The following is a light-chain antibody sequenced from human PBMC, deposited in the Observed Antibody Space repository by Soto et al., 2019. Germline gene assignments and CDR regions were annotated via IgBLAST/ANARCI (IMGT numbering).Light chain of an antibody. CDR1: SSDIGGYDY. CDR2: EVR. V-gene: IGLV2-14*01. J-gene: IGLJ1*01. Sequence: QSVLTQAASVSGSPGQSITISCTGTSSDIGGYDYVSWYQHHPGKAPRLMIYEVRNRPSGVSNRFSGSKSGNTASLTISGLQTEDEADYYCSSYTSNNTPVFGTATKVTVL. CDR3: SSYTSNNTPV.